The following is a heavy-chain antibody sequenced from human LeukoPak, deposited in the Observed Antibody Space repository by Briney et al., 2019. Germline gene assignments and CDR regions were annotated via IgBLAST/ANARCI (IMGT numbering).Heavy chain of an antibody. D-gene: IGHD5-18*01. Sequence: GGSLRLSCAPSGFTFSSYGMHWVRQAPGKGLEWVAVIWYDGSNKYYADSVKGRFTISRDNSKNTLYLQMNSLRAEDTAVYYCARGGYSYGLIDYWGQGTLVTVSS. CDR3: ARGGYSYGLIDY. V-gene: IGHV3-33*08. CDR1: GFTFSSYG. CDR2: IWYDGSNK. J-gene: IGHJ4*02.